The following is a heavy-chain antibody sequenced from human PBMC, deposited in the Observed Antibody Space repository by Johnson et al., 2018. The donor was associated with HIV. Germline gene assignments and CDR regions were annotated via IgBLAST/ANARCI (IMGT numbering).Heavy chain of an antibody. D-gene: IGHD2-2*01. Sequence: VQLVESGGDSVQPGGSLRLSCAASGFTFSSHWMHWVRQVPVKGLVWVARINSDGSIINYADSVKGRLNISRANAKNSLYLQMNSLRAEDTAVYYCARGEIVVVPAATRAQDAFDIWGQGTMVTVSS. CDR3: ARGEIVVVPAATRAQDAFDI. CDR1: GFTFSSHW. J-gene: IGHJ3*02. V-gene: IGHV3-74*01. CDR2: INSDGSII.